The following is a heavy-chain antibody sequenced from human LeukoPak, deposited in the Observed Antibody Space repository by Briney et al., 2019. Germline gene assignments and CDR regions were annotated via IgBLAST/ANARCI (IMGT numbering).Heavy chain of an antibody. CDR2: IYYSGGT. J-gene: IGHJ3*02. CDR3: ARQRYYGPPYAFDI. CDR1: GGSISSYY. Sequence: PSETLSLTCTVSGGSISSYYWSWIRQPPGKGLEWIGYIYYSGGTNYNPSLKSRVTISVDTSKNQFSLKLSSVTAADTAVYYCARQRYYGPPYAFDIWGQGTMVTVSS. D-gene: IGHD3-10*01. V-gene: IGHV4-59*08.